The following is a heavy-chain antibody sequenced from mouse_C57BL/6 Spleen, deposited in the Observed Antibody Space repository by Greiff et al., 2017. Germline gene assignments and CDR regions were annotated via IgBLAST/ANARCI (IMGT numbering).Heavy chain of an antibody. J-gene: IGHJ2*01. CDR3: ARYYDYDGGYYFDY. CDR1: GYTFTDYY. V-gene: IGHV1-75*01. Sequence: VQLQQSGPELVKPGASVKISCKASGYTFTDYYINWVKQRPGQGLEWIGWIFPGSGSTYYNEKFKGKATLTVDKSSSTAYMLLSSLTSEDSAVYFGARYYDYDGGYYFDYWGQGTTLTVSS. D-gene: IGHD2-4*01. CDR2: IFPGSGST.